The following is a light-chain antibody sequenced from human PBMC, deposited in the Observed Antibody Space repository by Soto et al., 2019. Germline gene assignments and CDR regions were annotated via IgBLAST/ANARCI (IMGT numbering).Light chain of an antibody. Sequence: QSVLTQPPSASGTPGQRVTISCSGGTSNIGSNTVNWYQQVPGTAPKLVIYSTNQRPSGVPDRFSGSKSGKTASLTISGLQAEDEADYFCSSYRSSNTLVVFGTGTKVTVL. CDR2: STN. CDR1: TSNIGSNT. V-gene: IGLV1-44*01. CDR3: SSYRSSNTLVV. J-gene: IGLJ1*01.